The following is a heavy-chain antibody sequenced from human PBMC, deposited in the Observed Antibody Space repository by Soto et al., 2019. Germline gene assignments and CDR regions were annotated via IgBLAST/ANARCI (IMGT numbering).Heavy chain of an antibody. J-gene: IGHJ4*02. D-gene: IGHD2-15*01. V-gene: IGHV4-4*02. CDR2: VYHSGST. CDR1: GGSISSDNW. Sequence: PSETLSLTCAVSGGSISSDNWLRWVRQPPGKGLEWIGEVYHSGSTNYNPSLKNRVTISVDKSKNQFSLKLNSVTAADTAVYYCAGGTPVVETIDSWGQGTLVTVSS. CDR3: AGGTPVVETIDS.